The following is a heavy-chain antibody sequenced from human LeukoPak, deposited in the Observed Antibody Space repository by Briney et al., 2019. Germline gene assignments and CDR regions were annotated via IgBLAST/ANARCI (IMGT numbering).Heavy chain of an antibody. CDR2: ISGSTIYT. V-gene: IGHV3-11*06. J-gene: IGHJ4*02. Sequence: PGGSLRLSCAASGFTFSDYYMGWIRQAPGKGLECISYISGSTIYTNYADSVKGRFTISRDNAKSSLFLQMNSLRGEDTAVYYCARVTSSGWNFDYWGQGTLVTVSS. CDR1: GFTFSDYY. D-gene: IGHD6-19*01. CDR3: ARVTSSGWNFDY.